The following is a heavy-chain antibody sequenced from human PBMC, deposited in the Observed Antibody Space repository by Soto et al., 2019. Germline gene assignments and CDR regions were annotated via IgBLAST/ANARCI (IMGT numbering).Heavy chain of an antibody. Sequence: PGGSLRLSCAASGFSFSTYGMHWVRQAPGKGLEWVAVIWYDGSTKYYADSVQGRFTISRDNSKNTQYLQMNSLRAEDTAVYYCARYASDAFDIWGQGTVVTVSS. CDR2: IWYDGSTK. J-gene: IGHJ3*02. V-gene: IGHV3-33*01. CDR1: GFSFSTYG. CDR3: ARYASDAFDI.